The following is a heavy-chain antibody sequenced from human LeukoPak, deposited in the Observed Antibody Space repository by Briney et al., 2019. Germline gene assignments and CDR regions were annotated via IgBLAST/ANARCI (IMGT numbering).Heavy chain of an antibody. J-gene: IGHJ6*02. D-gene: IGHD6-19*01. V-gene: IGHV3-23*01. Sequence: GGSLRLSCAASGFIFSSYSMSWVRQAPGKGLEWVSVITGSGKNTYYADSVKGRFTISRDNSKNTLYLQMNSLRAEDTAVYYCAREEYSSGWYSSLVYYYYYYGMDVWGQGTTVTVSS. CDR2: ITGSGKNT. CDR3: AREEYSSGWYSSLVYYYYYYGMDV. CDR1: GFIFSSYS.